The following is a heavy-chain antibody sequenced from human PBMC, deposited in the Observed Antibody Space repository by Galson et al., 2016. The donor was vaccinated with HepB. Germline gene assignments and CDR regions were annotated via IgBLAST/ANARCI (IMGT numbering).Heavy chain of an antibody. J-gene: IGHJ6*04. Sequence: SVKVSCKASGYTFIDSYIHWVRQAPGQGLEWMGWINPNSDGTNYAQRFQGRVTMTRDTSLSTAYMELISLTSDDTAVYYCARKVSPSHSDCQSCYGMDVWGKGTTVTVSS. CDR3: ARKVSPSHSDCQSCYGMDV. D-gene: IGHD2-21*02. CDR1: GYTFIDSY. CDR2: INPNSDGT. V-gene: IGHV1-2*02.